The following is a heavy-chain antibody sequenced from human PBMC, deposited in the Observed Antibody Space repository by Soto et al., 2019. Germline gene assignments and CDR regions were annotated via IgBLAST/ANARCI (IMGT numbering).Heavy chain of an antibody. V-gene: IGHV3-30-3*01. CDR3: AREVYYDFWSGFNPHPYRFDD. CDR1: GFTFSRHT. Sequence: QVQLVESGGGVVQPGRSLRLSCAASGFTFSRHTMHWVRQAPGKGLEWVAAISDDGSNTYYADSVKGRFTISRDNSKNTLSLQMSSLSSEDTAVHPCAREVYYDFWSGFNPHPYRFDDWGQGTLVTVSS. D-gene: IGHD3-3*01. J-gene: IGHJ4*02. CDR2: ISDDGSNT.